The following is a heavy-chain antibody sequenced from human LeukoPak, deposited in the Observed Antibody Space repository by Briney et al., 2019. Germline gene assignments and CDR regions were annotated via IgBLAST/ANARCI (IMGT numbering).Heavy chain of an antibody. J-gene: IGHJ4*02. V-gene: IGHV4-4*07. D-gene: IGHD3-3*01. CDR1: GGSISSYY. Sequence: PSETLSLTCTVSGGSISSYYWSWIRQPAGKAPEWIGRIYSSGIINYNPSLKSRVTMSLDNPKNQLSLKLSYVTAADTAVYYCARDTGKSGYPDYWGQGTLVTVSS. CDR3: ARDTGKSGYPDY. CDR2: IYSSGII.